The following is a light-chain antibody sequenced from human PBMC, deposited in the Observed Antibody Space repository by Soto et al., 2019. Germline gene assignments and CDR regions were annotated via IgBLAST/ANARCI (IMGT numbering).Light chain of an antibody. J-gene: IGLJ1*01. CDR2: DVS. CDR1: SSDVGGYNY. Sequence: QSALTQPASVSRSPGQSITISCTGTSSDVGGYNYVSWYQQHSGKAPKLMIYDVSNRPSGVSNRFSGSKSGNTASLTISGLQAEDEADYYCGSYASSSTLYVFGTGTKVTVL. CDR3: GSYASSSTLYV. V-gene: IGLV2-14*01.